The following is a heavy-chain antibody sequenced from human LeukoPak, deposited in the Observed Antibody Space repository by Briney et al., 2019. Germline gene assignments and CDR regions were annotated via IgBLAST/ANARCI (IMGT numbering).Heavy chain of an antibody. CDR1: GYTFNTYG. Sequence: ASVKVSCKTSGYTFNTYGISCGRQAPGQGLEWGGCISAHKDDTYYAEKLRGRDTMNTDTSTTTVYMELRSLRFDDTAVYYCARDLYYYVSGGDYWGQGTLVTVSS. J-gene: IGHJ4*02. V-gene: IGHV1-18*01. D-gene: IGHD3-10*01. CDR2: ISAHKDDT. CDR3: ARDLYYYVSGGDY.